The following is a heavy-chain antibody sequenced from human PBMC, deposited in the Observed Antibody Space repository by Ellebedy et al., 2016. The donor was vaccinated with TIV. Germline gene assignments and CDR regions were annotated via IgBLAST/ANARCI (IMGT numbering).Heavy chain of an antibody. CDR3: AREQSLIGVGALYYYYMDV. D-gene: IGHD1-26*01. CDR1: GFTFSSYS. J-gene: IGHJ6*03. CDR2: ISSSSSYI. V-gene: IGHV3-21*01. Sequence: GGSLRLSXAASGFTFSSYSMNWVRQAPGKGLEWVSSISSSSSYIYYADSVKGRFTISRDNAKNSLYLQMNSLRAEDTAVYYCAREQSLIGVGALYYYYMDVWGKGTTVTVSS.